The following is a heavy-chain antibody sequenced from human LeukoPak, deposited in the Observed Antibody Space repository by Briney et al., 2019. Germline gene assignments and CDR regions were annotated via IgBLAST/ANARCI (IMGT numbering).Heavy chain of an antibody. Sequence: ASVKGSCKASGYTFTGYYMHWVRQAPGQGLEWMGWINPNNVDTNYAQKFQGRVTMTRDTSISTAYMELSRLRSDDTAVYYCARASGTYGDAFDIWGQGTMVTVSS. CDR1: GYTFTGYY. J-gene: IGHJ3*02. D-gene: IGHD1-26*01. V-gene: IGHV1-2*02. CDR3: ARASGTYGDAFDI. CDR2: INPNNVDT.